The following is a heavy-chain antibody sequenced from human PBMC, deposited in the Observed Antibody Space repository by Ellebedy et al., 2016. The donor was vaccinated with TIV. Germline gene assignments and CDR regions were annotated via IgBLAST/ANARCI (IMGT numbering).Heavy chain of an antibody. CDR1: GFTFSTYG. V-gene: IGHV3-30*18. J-gene: IGHJ3*01. CDR3: AKEVSSGSIDAFDF. Sequence: GESLKISXAAYGFTFSTYGMHWVRQVPGKGLEWVAVMSYDGSNRYYADSVKGRFTISRDNSENTLYLQMDGLRVEDTAVYYCAKEVSSGSIDAFDFWGQGTMVTVSS. CDR2: MSYDGSNR. D-gene: IGHD6-19*01.